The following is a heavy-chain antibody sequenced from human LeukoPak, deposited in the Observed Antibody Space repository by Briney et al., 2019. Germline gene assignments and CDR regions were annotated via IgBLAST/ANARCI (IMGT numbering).Heavy chain of an antibody. J-gene: IGHJ3*02. D-gene: IGHD6-6*01. Sequence: GASVKVSCRVSGFTLTELSIYWVRQAPGKGLEWMGGFDPEDGTPMSAQKFQGRVTMTEDTSTDTAYMELSSLRSEDTAVYYCATSEQLVPGTEAFDIWGQGTMVTVSS. V-gene: IGHV1-24*01. CDR3: ATSEQLVPGTEAFDI. CDR1: GFTLTELS. CDR2: FDPEDGTP.